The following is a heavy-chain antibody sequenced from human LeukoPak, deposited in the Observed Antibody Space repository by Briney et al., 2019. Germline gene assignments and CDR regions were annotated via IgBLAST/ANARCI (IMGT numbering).Heavy chain of an antibody. J-gene: IGHJ6*03. CDR1: GFTFSSYW. CDR2: IKQDGSEK. V-gene: IGHV3-7*04. D-gene: IGHD5-18*01. CDR3: ARAPRGYSYRPYYYYYYYMDV. Sequence: GGSLRLSCAASGFTFSSYWMSWVRQAPGKGLEWVANIKQDGSEKYYVDSVKGRFTISRDNAKNSLYLQMNSLRAEDTAVYYCARAPRGYSYRPYYYYYYYMDVWGKVTTVTISS.